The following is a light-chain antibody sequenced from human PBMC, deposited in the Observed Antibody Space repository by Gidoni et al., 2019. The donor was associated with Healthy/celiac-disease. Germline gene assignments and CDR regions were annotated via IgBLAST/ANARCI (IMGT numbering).Light chain of an antibody. J-gene: IGKJ1*01. Sequence: EIVMTQSPATLSVSPGERATLPCRASQSVSSKLAWYQQKPGQAPRLRIYGPSTRATGIPARFSGSESGTEFTLTISSLQSEDLAVYYCQQYNNRPSWTFGQGTKVEIK. CDR2: GPS. CDR3: QQYNNRPSWT. V-gene: IGKV3-15*01. CDR1: QSVSSK.